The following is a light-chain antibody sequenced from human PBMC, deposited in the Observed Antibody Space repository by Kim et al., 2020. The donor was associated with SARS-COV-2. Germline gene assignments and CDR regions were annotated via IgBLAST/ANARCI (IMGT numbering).Light chain of an antibody. CDR2: GAS. CDR3: QQYGISPHT. V-gene: IGKV3-20*01. J-gene: IGKJ1*01. Sequence: EIVLTQSPGTLSLSPGERATLSCRASQSVSSSYLAWYQQKPGQAPRLLIYGASSRATGVPDRFSGGGSGTDFTLTITRREPEDFAVYYCQQYGISPHTFGQGTKVDIK. CDR1: QSVSSSY.